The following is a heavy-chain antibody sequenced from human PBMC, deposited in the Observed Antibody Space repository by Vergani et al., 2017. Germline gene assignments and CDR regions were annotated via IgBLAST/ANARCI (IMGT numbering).Heavy chain of an antibody. Sequence: QVQLVQSGAEVKKPGASVKVSCKASGYTFTSYGISWVRQAPGQGLEWMGWISAYNGNTNYAQKLQGRVTMTTDTSTSTAYMELRSLRSDDTAVYYCARDGARSGYYDSSGYSFDYWGQGTLVTVSS. CDR3: ARDGARSGYYDSSGYSFDY. CDR1: GYTFTSYG. CDR2: ISAYNGNT. D-gene: IGHD3-22*01. J-gene: IGHJ4*02. V-gene: IGHV1-18*01.